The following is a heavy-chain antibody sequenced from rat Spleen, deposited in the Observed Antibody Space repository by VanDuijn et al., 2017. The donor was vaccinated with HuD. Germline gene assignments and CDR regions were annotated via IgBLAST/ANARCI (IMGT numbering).Heavy chain of an antibody. CDR3: ARPDGYTYVMDA. V-gene: IGHV5-22*01. CDR1: GFTFSDYY. D-gene: IGHD1-4*01. J-gene: IGHJ2*01. Sequence: EVQLVESGGGLVQPGRSMKLSCAASGFTFSDYYMAWVRQAPKKGLEWVASITYEGSSTYYGDSVKGRFTISRDNAESTLYLEMNSLRSEDTATYYCARPDGYTYVMDAWGQGVMVTVSS. CDR2: ITYEGSST.